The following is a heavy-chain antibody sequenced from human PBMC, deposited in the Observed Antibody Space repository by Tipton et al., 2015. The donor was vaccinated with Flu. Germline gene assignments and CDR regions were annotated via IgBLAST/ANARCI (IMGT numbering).Heavy chain of an antibody. CDR1: GGSISSSSYY. D-gene: IGHD3-16*02. Sequence: TLSLTCTVSGGSISSSSYYWGWIRQPPGKGLEWIGSIYYSGSTYYNPSLKSRVTISVDTSKNQFSLKLSSVTAADTAVYYCARHDMGLWGVWGSYQDYWGQGTLVTVSS. J-gene: IGHJ4*02. CDR3: ARHDMGLWGVWGSYQDY. CDR2: IYYSGST. V-gene: IGHV4-39*01.